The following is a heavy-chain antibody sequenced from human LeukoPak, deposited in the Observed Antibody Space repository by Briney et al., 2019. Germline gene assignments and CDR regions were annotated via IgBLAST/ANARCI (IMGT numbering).Heavy chain of an antibody. CDR3: AYSSGWYFDY. J-gene: IGHJ4*02. D-gene: IGHD6-19*01. CDR1: GFNFSSYW. Sequence: SGGPLRLSHVASGFNFSSYWMTWLRQAPRKGLEWVANIKQDGSEKYYVDSVKGRFTISRDNAKNSLFLQMNSLRAEDTAVYYCAYSSGWYFDYWGQGTLVTASS. V-gene: IGHV3-7*05. CDR2: IKQDGSEK.